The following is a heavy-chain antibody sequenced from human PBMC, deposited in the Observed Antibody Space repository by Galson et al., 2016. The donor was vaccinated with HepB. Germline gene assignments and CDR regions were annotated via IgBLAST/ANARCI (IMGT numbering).Heavy chain of an antibody. CDR2: IYSGGTT. D-gene: IGHD3-10*01. Sequence: SLRLPCAASGFTVSSDYLNWVRQAPGKGLEWVSVIYSGGTTYYADSVKGRFSISRDNSKNTLYLQMNSLRAEDTAVYYCARKGGIYSPWGYWGQGTLVTVSS. V-gene: IGHV3-53*01. CDR1: GFTVSSDY. CDR3: ARKGGIYSPWGY. J-gene: IGHJ4*02.